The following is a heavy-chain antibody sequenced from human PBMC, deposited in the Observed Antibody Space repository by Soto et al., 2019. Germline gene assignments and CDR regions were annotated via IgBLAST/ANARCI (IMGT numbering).Heavy chain of an antibody. V-gene: IGHV4-30-4*01. D-gene: IGHD1-1*01. CDR3: ASAIDWNDIWFDP. J-gene: IGHJ5*02. CDR1: GGSISSGDYY. CDR2: IYYSGST. Sequence: QVQLQESGPGLVKPSQTLSLTCTVSGGSISSGDYYWSWIRQPPGKGLEWIGYIYYSGSTYYNPSIKSRVTISVDTSKNQFPLKLSSVTAADTAVYYCASAIDWNDIWFDPWGQGTLVTVSS.